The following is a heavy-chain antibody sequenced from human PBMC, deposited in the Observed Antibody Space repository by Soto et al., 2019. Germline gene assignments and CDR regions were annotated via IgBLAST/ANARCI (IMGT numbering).Heavy chain of an antibody. J-gene: IGHJ6*03. D-gene: IGHD6-13*01. CDR3: AKDREAGGPERFSYMDG. CDR2: ISWNSGSI. CDR1: GFTFDDYA. V-gene: IGHV3-9*01. Sequence: PGGSLRLSCAASGFTFDDYAMHWVRQAPGKGLEWVSGISWNSGSIGYADSVKGRFTISRDNAKNSLYLQMNSLRAEDTALYYCAKDREAGGPERFSYMDGWGKGTTDTFSS.